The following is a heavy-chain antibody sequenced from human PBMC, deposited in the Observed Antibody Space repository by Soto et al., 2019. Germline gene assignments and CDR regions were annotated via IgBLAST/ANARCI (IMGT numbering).Heavy chain of an antibody. Sequence: LRLSCAASGFTFSSYAMIWVRQAPGKGLEWVSAISCSGGSTNYADSVKGRFTISRDNSKNTLYLQMNSLRADDTAVYYCAVLVDTGRRFDYWGQGTLVTVSS. J-gene: IGHJ4*02. D-gene: IGHD5-18*01. CDR2: ISCSGGST. V-gene: IGHV3-23*01. CDR3: AVLVDTGRRFDY. CDR1: GFTFSSYA.